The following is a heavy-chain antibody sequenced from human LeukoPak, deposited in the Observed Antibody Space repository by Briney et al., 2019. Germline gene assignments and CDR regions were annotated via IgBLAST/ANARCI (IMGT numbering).Heavy chain of an antibody. Sequence: GGSLRLSCSASGFTFSSYAMSWVRQAPGKGLEWVSAISGSGGSTYYADSVKGRFTISRDNSKNTLYLQMNSLRAEDTAVYYCAKTYDSSGYVDYWGQGTLVTVSS. D-gene: IGHD3-22*01. CDR2: ISGSGGST. CDR3: AKTYDSSGYVDY. CDR1: GFTFSSYA. J-gene: IGHJ4*02. V-gene: IGHV3-23*01.